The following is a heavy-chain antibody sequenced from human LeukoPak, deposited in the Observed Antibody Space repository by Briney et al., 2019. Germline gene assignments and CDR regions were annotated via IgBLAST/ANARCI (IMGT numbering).Heavy chain of an antibody. D-gene: IGHD5-12*01. CDR1: GGSISSYY. CDR3: ARDLRSGNDLSWFDP. J-gene: IGHJ5*02. Sequence: NPSETLSLTCTVSGGSISSYYWSWIRQPAGKGLEWIGRIYTSGSTNYNPSLKSRVTMSVDTSKNQFSLKLSSVTAADTAVYYCARDLRSGNDLSWFDPWGQGTLVTVSS. V-gene: IGHV4-4*07. CDR2: IYTSGST.